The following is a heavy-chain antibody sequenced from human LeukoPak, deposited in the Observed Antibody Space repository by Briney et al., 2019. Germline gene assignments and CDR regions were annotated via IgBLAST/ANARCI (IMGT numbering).Heavy chain of an antibody. Sequence: GGSLRLSCAASGFTFSDYYMSWIRQTPGKGLEWVSYISGSGSTIFYADSVKGRFIISRDNAKNSLYLRLNSLRAEDTAVYYCARVVYCTGGICQIFAFDTWGQGTTVTVSP. CDR2: ISGSGSTI. D-gene: IGHD2-15*01. CDR1: GFTFSDYY. J-gene: IGHJ3*02. V-gene: IGHV3-11*01. CDR3: ARVVYCTGGICQIFAFDT.